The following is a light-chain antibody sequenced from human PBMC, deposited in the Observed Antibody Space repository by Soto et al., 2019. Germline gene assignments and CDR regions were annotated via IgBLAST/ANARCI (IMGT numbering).Light chain of an antibody. Sequence: QSALTQPPSASGSPGQSVTISCTGTSSDVGAYNYVSWYQQYPGKAPNLMIYEVSKRPSGVPDRFSGSKSGKTASLTVSGLQPEDEADYYCTSYAGNNIWVFGGGTKLTVL. CDR3: TSYAGNNIWV. CDR1: SSDVGAYNY. V-gene: IGLV2-8*01. J-gene: IGLJ3*02. CDR2: EVS.